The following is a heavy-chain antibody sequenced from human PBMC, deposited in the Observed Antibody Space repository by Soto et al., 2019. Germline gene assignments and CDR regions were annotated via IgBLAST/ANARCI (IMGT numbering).Heavy chain of an antibody. CDR2: MKKDGSQK. J-gene: IGHJ5*02. CDR3: ARDWFDA. CDR1: GFTFSNYW. V-gene: IGHV3-7*01. Sequence: PGGSLRLSCVASGFTFSNYWMSWVRQAPGKGLEWVANMKKDGSQKYYVDSVKGRFTISRDNARNSLYLQMNSLRFEDTAVYYCARDWFDAWGQGTLVTVSS.